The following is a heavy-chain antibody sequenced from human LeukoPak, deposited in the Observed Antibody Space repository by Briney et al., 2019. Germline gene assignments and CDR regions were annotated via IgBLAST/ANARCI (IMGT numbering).Heavy chain of an antibody. CDR3: AKENRITGTSGWFDP. J-gene: IGHJ5*02. V-gene: IGHV3-74*01. CDR1: GFTFSSYW. D-gene: IGHD1-20*01. CDR2: INSDGSST. Sequence: GGSLRLSCAASGFTFSSYWMHWVRQAPGKGLVWVSRINSDGSSTSYADSVKGRFTISRDNAKNTLYLQMNSLRAEDTAVYYCAKENRITGTSGWFDPWGQGTLVTVSS.